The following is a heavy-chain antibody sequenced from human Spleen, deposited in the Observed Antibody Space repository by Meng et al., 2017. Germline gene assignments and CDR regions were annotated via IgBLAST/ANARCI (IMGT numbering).Heavy chain of an antibody. CDR3: ARGPTTMAHDFDY. CDR2: INHSGST. Sequence: QGQLQQWGAGLLKPSETLSLTCVVSGGSFSDYYWSWIRQPPGKGLEWIGEINHSGSTNYNPSLESRVTISVDTSKNQFSLKLSSVTAADTAVYYCARGPTTMAHDFDYWGQGTLVTVSS. CDR1: GGSFSDYY. J-gene: IGHJ4*02. D-gene: IGHD4-11*01. V-gene: IGHV4-34*01.